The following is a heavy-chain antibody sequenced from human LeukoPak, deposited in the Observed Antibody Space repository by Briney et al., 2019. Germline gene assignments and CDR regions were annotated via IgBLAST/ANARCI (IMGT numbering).Heavy chain of an antibody. D-gene: IGHD3-10*01. CDR3: AKSANTWPYYFDY. V-gene: IGHV3-23*01. Sequence: GSLRLSCVASGFTFNNYAMSWVRQAPGKGPEWVSGISGSGGSTYYADSVEGRFTISRDNSKNTLFLQMNSLRAEDTAVYYCAKSANTWPYYFDYWGQGTLVTVSS. CDR1: GFTFNNYA. J-gene: IGHJ4*02. CDR2: ISGSGGST.